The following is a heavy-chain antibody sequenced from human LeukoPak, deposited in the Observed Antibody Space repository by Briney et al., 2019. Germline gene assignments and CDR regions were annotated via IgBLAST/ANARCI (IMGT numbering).Heavy chain of an antibody. CDR1: GYSFTAFY. V-gene: IGHV1-2*02. D-gene: IGHD2/OR15-2a*01. Sequence: ASVKVSCKTSGYSFTAFYIHWVRQAPGQGLEWMGWIHPRRGDTNYAQKFQGRVTMTRDTSISTVHIELSRLTSDDTAVYYCVRQISSYWGQGTLVTVSS. J-gene: IGHJ1*01. CDR3: VRQISSY. CDR2: IHPRRGDT.